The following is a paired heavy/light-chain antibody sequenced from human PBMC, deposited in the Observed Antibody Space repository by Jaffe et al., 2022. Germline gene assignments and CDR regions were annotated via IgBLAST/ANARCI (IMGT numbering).Light chain of an antibody. CDR2: DTN. J-gene: IGLJ2*01. CDR1: TGPVTTTHY. V-gene: IGLV7-46*01. CDR3: LLSYSGAGGVRVV. Sequence: QAVVTQEPSLTVSPGGTVTLTCASSTGPVTTTHYPYWFQQKPGQAPRTLIYDTNNKHSWTPARFSGSLLGGKGALTLSGAQPEDEADYYCLLSYSGAGGVRVVFGGGTKLTVL.
Heavy chain of an antibody. CDR1: GFTFSDYA. J-gene: IGHJ4*02. V-gene: IGHV3-64*02. CDR2: VEYNGDVT. CDR3: ARGNSPFNSDWFDY. D-gene: IGHD6-19*01. Sequence: EVQLVESGEGLVQPGGSLRLSCLGSGFTFSDYALHWVRQAPGKGLEYVSGVEYNGDVTYYADSVKGRFTTSRDNSKNTVYLQMGRLSAEDMAVYYCARGNSPFNSDWFDYWGQGTLVTVSS.